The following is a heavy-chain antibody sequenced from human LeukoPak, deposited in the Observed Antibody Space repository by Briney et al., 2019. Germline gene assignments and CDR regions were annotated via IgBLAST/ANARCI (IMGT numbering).Heavy chain of an antibody. J-gene: IGHJ4*02. D-gene: IGHD3-22*01. V-gene: IGHV1-2*02. CDR2: INPNSGVT. CDR3: ARQYDTVFAS. Sequence: ASVRVSCKASGYTFSDYYMHWVRQAPGQGLEWMGWINPNSGVTNYARKFQGRVTMTRDTSISTAYMELSRVTSDDTAVYYCARQYDTVFASWGQGTLVTVSS. CDR1: GYTFSDYY.